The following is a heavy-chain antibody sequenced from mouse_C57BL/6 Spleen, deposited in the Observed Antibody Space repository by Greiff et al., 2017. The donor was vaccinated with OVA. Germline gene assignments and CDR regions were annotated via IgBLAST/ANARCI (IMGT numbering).Heavy chain of an antibody. CDR2: IYPGDGDT. CDR3: ARFITTVVATDWYFDV. D-gene: IGHD1-1*01. J-gene: IGHJ1*03. Sequence: QVQLQQSGAELVKPGASVKISCKASGYAFSSYWMNWVKQRPGKGLEWIGQIYPGDGDTNYNGKFKGKATLTADKSSSTAYMQLSSLTSEDSAVYVCARFITTVVATDWYFDVWGTGTTVTVSS. CDR1: GYAFSSYW. V-gene: IGHV1-80*01.